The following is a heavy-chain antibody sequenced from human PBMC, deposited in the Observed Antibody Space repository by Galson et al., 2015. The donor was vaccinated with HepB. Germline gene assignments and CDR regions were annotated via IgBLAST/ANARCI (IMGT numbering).Heavy chain of an antibody. CDR1: GFTFTTYA. CDR3: AKPSPYYYDSSGCHYYYGVDV. D-gene: IGHD3-22*01. V-gene: IGHV3-23*01. Sequence: SLRLSCAASGFTFTTYAMSWVRQAPGKGLEWVSGISGSATSTYYADSVKGRFIISRDNSKNTLYLQMNSLRAEDTAVYYCAKPSPYYYDSSGCHYYYGVDVWGQGTTVTVSS. J-gene: IGHJ6*02. CDR2: ISGSATST.